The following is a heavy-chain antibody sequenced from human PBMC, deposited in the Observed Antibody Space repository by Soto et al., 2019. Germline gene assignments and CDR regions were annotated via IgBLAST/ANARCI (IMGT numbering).Heavy chain of an antibody. CDR2: ISHDGSDI. V-gene: IGHV3-30*18. J-gene: IGHJ4*02. Sequence: QVQLVESGGGVVHPGRSLRLSCVTSGFRFSSFNMDWLRQTPGKGLEWVAAISHDGSDISYRDSVKGRFTISRDKSKNTLYLQMDSLRADDAGVYYCAKESLDYYDLGRFYVPAFDYWGQGTPVSVSS. CDR3: AKESLDYYDLGRFYVPAFDY. CDR1: GFRFSSFN. D-gene: IGHD3-10*01.